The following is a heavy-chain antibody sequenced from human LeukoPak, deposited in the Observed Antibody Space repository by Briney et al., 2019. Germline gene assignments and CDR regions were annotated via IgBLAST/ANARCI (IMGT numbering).Heavy chain of an antibody. J-gene: IGHJ6*03. Sequence: SETLSLTCTVSGGSISSYYWSWIRQPAGKGLEWIGRIYTSGSTNYNPSLKSRVTMSVDTSKNQFSLKLSSVTAADTAVYYCAKTPPPTGTPQHHHHMDLWGKRTTVNVPS. D-gene: IGHD1-14*01. CDR1: GGSISSYY. CDR3: AKTPPPTGTPQHHHHMDL. CDR2: IYTSGST. V-gene: IGHV4-4*07.